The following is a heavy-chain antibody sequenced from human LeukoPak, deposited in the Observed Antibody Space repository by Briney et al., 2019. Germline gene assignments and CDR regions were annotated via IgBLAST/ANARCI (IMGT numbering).Heavy chain of an antibody. CDR1: GFTLSSYA. Sequence: GGSLRLSCAASGFTLSSYAMSWVRQAPGKGLEWVSAISGSGGSTYYADSVKGRFTISRDNSKNTLYLQMNSLRAEDTAVYYCAKDPGKAAAGNYFDYWGQGTLVTVSS. CDR3: AKDPGKAAAGNYFDY. CDR2: ISGSGGST. D-gene: IGHD6-13*01. J-gene: IGHJ4*02. V-gene: IGHV3-23*01.